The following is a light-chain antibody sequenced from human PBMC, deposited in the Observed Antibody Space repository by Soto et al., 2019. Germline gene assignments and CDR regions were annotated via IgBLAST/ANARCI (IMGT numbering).Light chain of an antibody. J-gene: IGKJ1*01. CDR3: QQYKDWPPR. CDR2: VAS. CDR1: QSVSSY. V-gene: IGKV3-15*01. Sequence: EMVMTQSPATLSVSPGERATLSCRASQSVSSYLAWYQQKPGQPPRLLIYVASTRAAGIPARCSGSGSGTEFTLTISGLQSEDFAVYYCQQYKDWPPRFGQGTKVEIK.